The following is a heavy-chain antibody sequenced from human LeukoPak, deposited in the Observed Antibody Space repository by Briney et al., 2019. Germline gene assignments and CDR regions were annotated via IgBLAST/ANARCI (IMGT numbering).Heavy chain of an antibody. V-gene: IGHV3-74*01. CDR3: ARGVGYCSSTSCYWWFDP. D-gene: IGHD2-2*01. Sequence: GGSLRLSCAASGLTFSSYWMHWVRQAPGKGLVWVSRINSDGSSTSYADSVKGRFTISRDNAKNTLYLQMNSLGAEDTAVYYCARGVGYCSSTSCYWWFDPWGQGTLVTVSS. J-gene: IGHJ5*02. CDR1: GLTFSSYW. CDR2: INSDGSST.